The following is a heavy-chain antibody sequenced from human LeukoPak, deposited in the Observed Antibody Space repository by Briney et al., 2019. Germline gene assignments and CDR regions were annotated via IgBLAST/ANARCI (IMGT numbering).Heavy chain of an antibody. CDR3: ATGETFGMDV. Sequence: SETLSLTCTVSGGSISSYYWSWIRRPAGKGLEWIGRIYTSGSTNYNPSLKSRVTISLDTSKNQFSLKVNSVTAADTAVYYCATGETFGMDVWGQGTTVTVSS. J-gene: IGHJ6*02. CDR1: GGSISSYY. D-gene: IGHD1-26*01. V-gene: IGHV4-4*07. CDR2: IYTSGST.